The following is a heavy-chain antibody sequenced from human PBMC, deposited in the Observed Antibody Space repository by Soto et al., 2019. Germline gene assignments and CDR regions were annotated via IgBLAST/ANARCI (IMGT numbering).Heavy chain of an antibody. Sequence: EVQLVESGGGLVQPGGSLRLSCAASGFTFSNYWMSWVRQAPGKGLEWVANIKQDGGEKYYVDSVKGRFTISRDNAKNSLYLQMNSLRAEDTAVYYCGRDDSGSYYFSDYYGMDVWGQGTTVTVSS. CDR2: IKQDGGEK. J-gene: IGHJ6*02. CDR1: GFTFSNYW. V-gene: IGHV3-7*03. CDR3: GRDDSGSYYFSDYYGMDV. D-gene: IGHD1-26*01.